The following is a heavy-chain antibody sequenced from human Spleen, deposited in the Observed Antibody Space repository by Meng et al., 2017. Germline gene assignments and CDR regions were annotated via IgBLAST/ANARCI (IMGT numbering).Heavy chain of an antibody. D-gene: IGHD5-18*01. Sequence: GGSLRLSCGASGFTFTNYAMNWVRQAPGKGLEWVSSISGSGRNTYYADSVKGRFTISRDNSNNMLYLQMNSLRAEDTAVYYCAKQREYSYGFYCFDYWGQGTLVTVSS. CDR3: AKQREYSYGFYCFDY. J-gene: IGHJ4*02. CDR1: GFTFTNYA. V-gene: IGHV3-23*01. CDR2: ISGSGRNT.